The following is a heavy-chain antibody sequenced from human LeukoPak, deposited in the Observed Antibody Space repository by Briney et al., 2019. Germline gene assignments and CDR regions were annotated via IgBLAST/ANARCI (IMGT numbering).Heavy chain of an antibody. Sequence: GGSLRLSCAASGFTFSSYGMHWVRQAPGKGLEWVAVISHDGRNKNYADSVKGRLTISRDNSKNTLYLQMNSLRVEDAAVYYCAKDSVYGGWGNAFDIWGQGTMVTVSS. J-gene: IGHJ3*02. D-gene: IGHD3-16*01. V-gene: IGHV3-30*19. CDR2: ISHDGRNK. CDR3: AKDSVYGGWGNAFDI. CDR1: GFTFSSYG.